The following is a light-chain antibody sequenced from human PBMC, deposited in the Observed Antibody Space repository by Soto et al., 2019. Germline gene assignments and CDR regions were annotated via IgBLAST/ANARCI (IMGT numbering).Light chain of an antibody. CDR3: QQYYSTPLA. Sequence: DIVMTQSPDSLAVSLGERATINCKSSQSVLYSSNNKNYLAWYQQKPRQPPKLLIYWASTRESGVPDRFSGSGSGTEFTLTISSLQAEDVAGYYCQQYYSTPLAFGQGTKVEIK. CDR1: QSVLYSSNNKNY. CDR2: WAS. V-gene: IGKV4-1*01. J-gene: IGKJ1*01.